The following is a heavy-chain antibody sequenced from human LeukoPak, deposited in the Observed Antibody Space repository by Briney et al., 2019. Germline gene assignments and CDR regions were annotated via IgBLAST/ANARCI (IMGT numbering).Heavy chain of an antibody. CDR1: GFTFSSYG. V-gene: IGHV3-23*01. CDR3: AKDRRPKRGYCSGGSCYVPDYFDY. CDR2: ISGSGGST. Sequence: PGGSLRLSCAASGFTFSSYGMSWVRQAPGKGLEWVSAISGSGGSTYYADSVKGRFTISRDNFKNTLYLQLNSLRAEDTAVYYCAKDRRPKRGYCSGGSCYVPDYFDYWGQGTLVTVSS. J-gene: IGHJ4*02. D-gene: IGHD2-15*01.